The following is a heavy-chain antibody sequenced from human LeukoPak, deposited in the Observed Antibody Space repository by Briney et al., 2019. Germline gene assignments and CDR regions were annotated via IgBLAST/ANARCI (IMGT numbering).Heavy chain of an antibody. D-gene: IGHD2-15*01. V-gene: IGHV3-23*01. CDR3: AKGACSGGSCYSTLDY. Sequence: GGSLRLSCAASGFTFSSYAMSWVRQAPGKGLEWVSAISGSGGSTYYADSVKGRLTIPRDNSKNTLYLQMNSLRAEDTAVYYCAKGACSGGSCYSTLDYWGQGTLVTVSS. CDR2: ISGSGGST. J-gene: IGHJ4*02. CDR1: GFTFSSYA.